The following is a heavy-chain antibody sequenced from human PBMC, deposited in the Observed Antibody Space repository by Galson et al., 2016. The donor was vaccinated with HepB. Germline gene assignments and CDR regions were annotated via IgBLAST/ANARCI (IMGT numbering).Heavy chain of an antibody. J-gene: IGHJ4*02. V-gene: IGHV4-30-2*01. CDR1: GASITSGGCS. CDR2: LSHGGVT. D-gene: IGHD3-3*01. Sequence: TLSLTCAVSGASITSGGCSWTWIRQPPGAGLEWIGYLSHGGVTHYNSSLKSRVSISGDRSKNPFSVSLNSVSAADTAVYFCAGLPTYYDLSKGFTDYWGPGTLVTVSS. CDR3: AGLPTYYDLSKGFTDY.